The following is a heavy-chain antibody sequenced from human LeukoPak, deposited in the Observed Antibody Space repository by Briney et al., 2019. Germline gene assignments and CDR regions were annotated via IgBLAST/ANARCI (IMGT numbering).Heavy chain of an antibody. CDR1: GYTFTSYG. Sequence: ASVKVSCKASGYTFTSYGISWVRQAPGQGLEWMGWISAYNGNTNYAQKLQGRVTMTTDTSTSTVYMELSSLRSEDTAVYYCASEAVTTYSFEHWGQGTLVTVSS. CDR2: ISAYNGNT. D-gene: IGHD4-17*01. J-gene: IGHJ1*01. V-gene: IGHV1-18*01. CDR3: ASEAVTTYSFEH.